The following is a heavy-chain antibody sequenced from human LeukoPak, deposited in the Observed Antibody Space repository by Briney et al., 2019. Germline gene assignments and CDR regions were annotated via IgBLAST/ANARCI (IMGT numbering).Heavy chain of an antibody. CDR2: INPDSGDT. CDR3: ARDPYGDHHLDY. J-gene: IGHJ4*02. Sequence: ASVKVSCKASGYTFTYYYIHWVRQAPGQGLEWMGWINPDSGDTKYVQKFQGRVTMTRDTSISTAYIDLSSLRSDDTAVYYCARDPYGDHHLDYWGQGTLVTVSP. D-gene: IGHD4-17*01. V-gene: IGHV1-2*02. CDR1: GYTFTYYY.